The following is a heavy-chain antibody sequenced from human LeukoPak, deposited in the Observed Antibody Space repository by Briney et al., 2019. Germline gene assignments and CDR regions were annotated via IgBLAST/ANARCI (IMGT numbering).Heavy chain of an antibody. D-gene: IGHD4-23*01. CDR3: AKGRDYGGD. Sequence: GGALTLSCGVSGFTFSSYWMTWFRQSPGMGRQWVANINQDGRESYCMDSIKGRLNISRDNTENSVFLQLPSLRREDTGIYFCAKGRDYGGDWGQGTLVAVSS. V-gene: IGHV3-7*01. CDR1: GFTFSSYW. CDR2: INQDGRES. J-gene: IGHJ4*02.